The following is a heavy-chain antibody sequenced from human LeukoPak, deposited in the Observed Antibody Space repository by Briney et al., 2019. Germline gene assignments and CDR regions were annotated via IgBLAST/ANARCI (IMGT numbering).Heavy chain of an antibody. D-gene: IGHD4-17*01. CDR2: ISAYNGNT. V-gene: IGHV1-18*01. CDR1: GYTFTNYD. CDR3: ERGAYGLDY. J-gene: IGHJ4*02. Sequence: GASVKVSCTTSGYTFTNYDITWVRQAPGQGLEWMGWISAYNGNTNYAQNLQGRVTMTTDTSTSTAYMELRSLRSDDTAVFYCERGAYGLDYWGQGTLVTVSS.